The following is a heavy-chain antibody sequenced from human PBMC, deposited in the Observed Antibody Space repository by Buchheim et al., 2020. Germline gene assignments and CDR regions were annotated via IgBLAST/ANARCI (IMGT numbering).Heavy chain of an antibody. D-gene: IGHD3-3*01. J-gene: IGHJ4*02. CDR2: INPNSGGT. V-gene: IGHV1-2*02. CDR3: ARVCYDFWSGYYCY. Sequence: QVQLVQSGAEVKKPGASVKVSCKASGYTFTGYYMHWVRQAPGQGLEWMGWINPNSGGTNYAQQFQGRVTMTRDTSISTAYMELSRLRSDDTAVYYCARVCYDFWSGYYCYWGQGTL. CDR1: GYTFTGYY.